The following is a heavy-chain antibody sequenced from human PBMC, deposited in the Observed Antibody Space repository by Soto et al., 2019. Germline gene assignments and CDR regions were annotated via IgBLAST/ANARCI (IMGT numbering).Heavy chain of an antibody. Sequence: QVQLVQSGAEVKKPGASVKVSCKASGYTFTSNDINWVRQASGQGLELMGWMNPNTGGSGYAQDFQGRITMTRDTATSTAYMELTSLRSDDTAVYYCARGGPAAGYDLWGQGTLVTVSS. CDR3: ARGGPAAGYDL. CDR2: MNPNTGGS. D-gene: IGHD6-13*01. J-gene: IGHJ4*02. CDR1: GYTFTSND. V-gene: IGHV1-8*01.